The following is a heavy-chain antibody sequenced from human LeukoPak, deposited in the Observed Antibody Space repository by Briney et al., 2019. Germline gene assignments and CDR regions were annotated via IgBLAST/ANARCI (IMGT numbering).Heavy chain of an antibody. D-gene: IGHD1-26*01. CDR1: GFTFSSHG. J-gene: IGHJ4*02. CDR2: IRYDGSNK. V-gene: IGHV3-30*02. CDR3: ATSGSYHQYFDY. Sequence: GGSLRLSCAASGFTFSSHGMHWVRQAPGKGLEWVAFIRYDGSNKYYADSVKGRFTISRDNSKNTLYLQMTRLRAEDTAVYYCATSGSYHQYFDYWGQGTLVTVSS.